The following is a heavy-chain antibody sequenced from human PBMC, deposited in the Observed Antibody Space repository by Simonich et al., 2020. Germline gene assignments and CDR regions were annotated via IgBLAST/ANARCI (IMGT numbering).Heavy chain of an antibody. CDR3: ARDRYCSGGSCYYFDY. CDR2: IWYDGSNK. CDR1: GFTFSSYG. V-gene: IGHV3-33*01. Sequence: QVQLVESGGGVVQPGRSLRLSCAASGFTFSSYGMHWVRQAPGKGLEWVAVIWYDGSNKYYADSVKGRFTISRDNSKHTLYLQMNSLRAEDTAVYYCARDRYCSGGSCYYFDYWGQGTLVTVSS. J-gene: IGHJ4*02. D-gene: IGHD2-15*01.